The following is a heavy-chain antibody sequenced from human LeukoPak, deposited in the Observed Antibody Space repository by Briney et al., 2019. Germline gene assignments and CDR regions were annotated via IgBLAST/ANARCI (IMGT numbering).Heavy chain of an antibody. CDR1: GFTFNTYS. V-gene: IGHV3-21*01. CDR3: ARGGVHYYDSSGYSDY. CDR2: ISSSSSYI. Sequence: GGSLRLSCAASGFTFNTYSMNWVRQAPGKGLEWVSSISSSSSYIYYADSVKGRFTISRDNAKNSLYLQMNSLRAEDTAVYYCARGGVHYYDSSGYSDYWGQGTLVTVSS. D-gene: IGHD3-22*01. J-gene: IGHJ4*02.